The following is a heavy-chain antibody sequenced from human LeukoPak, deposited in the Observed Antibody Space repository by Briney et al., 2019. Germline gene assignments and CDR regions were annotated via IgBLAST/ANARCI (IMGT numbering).Heavy chain of an antibody. CDR3: AKDALYGDYYYYGMDV. CDR1: GFTFSSYS. CDR2: ISSSSSTI. J-gene: IGHJ6*02. Sequence: GGSLRLSCAASGFTFSSYSMNWVRQAPGKGLEWVSYISSSSSTIYYADSVKGRFTISRDNAKNSLYLQMNSLRAEDTALYYCAKDALYGDYYYYGMDVWGQGTTVTVSS. D-gene: IGHD4-17*01. V-gene: IGHV3-48*04.